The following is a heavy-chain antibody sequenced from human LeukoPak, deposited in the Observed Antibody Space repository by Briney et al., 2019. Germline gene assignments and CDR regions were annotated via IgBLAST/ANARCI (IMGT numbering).Heavy chain of an antibody. V-gene: IGHV3-21*01. Sequence: GGSLRLSCVASGFTFRSYSMNWVRQAPGKGLEWVSSISSSSSYIYYADSVKGRFTISRDNAKNSLYLQMNSLRAEDTAVYYCARDRSGYDSRGSDAFDIWGQGTMVTVSS. CDR1: GFTFRSYS. J-gene: IGHJ3*02. CDR3: ARDRSGYDSRGSDAFDI. CDR2: ISSSSSYI. D-gene: IGHD5-12*01.